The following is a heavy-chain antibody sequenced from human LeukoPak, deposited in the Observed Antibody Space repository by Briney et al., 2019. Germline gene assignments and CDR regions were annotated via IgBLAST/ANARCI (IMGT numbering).Heavy chain of an antibody. V-gene: IGHV3-30*03. CDR2: ISYDGTNK. CDR1: GFTFSSYG. J-gene: IGHJ6*02. CDR3: ARDQIVVVNTYYYYGMDV. D-gene: IGHD3-22*01. Sequence: PGRSLRLSCAVSGFTFSSYGMHWVRQAPGKGLEWMAVISYDGTNKYYADSVKGRFTISRDNSKNTLYLQMNSLRAEDTAVYYCARDQIVVVNTYYYYGMDVWGQGTTVTVSS.